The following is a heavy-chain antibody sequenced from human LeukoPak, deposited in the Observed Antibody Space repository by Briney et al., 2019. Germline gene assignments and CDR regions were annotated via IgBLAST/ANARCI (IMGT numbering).Heavy chain of an antibody. CDR3: AKGRITGIHHPFDY. CDR1: GFTFDDYA. D-gene: IGHD1-20*01. V-gene: IGHV3-9*03. Sequence: GRSLRLSCAASGFTFDDYAMHWVRQAPGKGLEWVSGISWNSGSIGYADSVKGRFTISRDNAKNSLYLQMNSLRAEDMALYYCAKGRITGIHHPFDYWGQGTLVTVSS. CDR2: ISWNSGSI. J-gene: IGHJ4*02.